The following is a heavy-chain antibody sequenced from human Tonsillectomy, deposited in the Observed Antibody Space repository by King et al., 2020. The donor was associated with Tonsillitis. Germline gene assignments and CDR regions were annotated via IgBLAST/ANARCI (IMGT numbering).Heavy chain of an antibody. D-gene: IGHD3-22*01. CDR1: GFTFSSYT. V-gene: IGHV3-21*01. Sequence: VQLVESGGGLVKPGGSLRLSCAASGFTFSSYTMNWVRQAPGKGLEWVSSISSRSTYIYYADSVKGRFTISRDNAKNSLYLQMNSLRAEDTAVYYCARDAGPFDYDSSGSLDYWGQGTLVTVSS. CDR2: ISSRSTYI. J-gene: IGHJ4*02. CDR3: ARDAGPFDYDSSGSLDY.